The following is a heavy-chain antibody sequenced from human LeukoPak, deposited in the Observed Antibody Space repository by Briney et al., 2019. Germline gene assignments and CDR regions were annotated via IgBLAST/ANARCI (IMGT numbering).Heavy chain of an antibody. J-gene: IGHJ3*01. Sequence: PSETLSLTCTVSGGSIRTNYWGWIRQPPGKGLEWIGYAHSSGHTRSSTSLKSRVTISIDMSKKHLSLSLTSVTAAATALYNCAIGSYVYDSHFEEVFESWGQGKMFTVSS. V-gene: IGHV4-59*01. CDR1: GGSIRTNY. CDR3: AIGSYVYDSHFEEVFES. D-gene: IGHD3-22*01. CDR2: AHSSGHT.